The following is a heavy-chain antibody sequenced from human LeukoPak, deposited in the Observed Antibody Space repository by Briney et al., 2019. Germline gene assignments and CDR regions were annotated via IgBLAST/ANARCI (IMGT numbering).Heavy chain of an antibody. V-gene: IGHV3-11*04. CDR3: ARGLGYYYDSSGYGGFDY. D-gene: IGHD3-22*01. CDR1: GFTFSDYY. CDR2: ISSSGSTI. J-gene: IGHJ4*02. Sequence: GSLRLSCAASGFTFSDYYMSWIRQAPGKGLEWVSYISSSGSTIYYADSVKGRFTISRDNAKNPLYPQMNSLRAEDTAVYYCARGLGYYYDSSGYGGFDYWGQGTLVTVSS.